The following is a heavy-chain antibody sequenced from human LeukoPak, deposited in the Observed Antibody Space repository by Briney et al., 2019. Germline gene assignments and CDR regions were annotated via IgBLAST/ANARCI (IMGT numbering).Heavy chain of an antibody. CDR1: GGSISSYY. V-gene: IGHV4-4*07. CDR2: IYTSGST. Sequence: SETLSLTCTVSGGSISSYYWSWIRQPAGKGLEWIGRIYTSGSTNYDPSLKSRVTMSVDTSKNQFSLKLSSVTAADTAVYYCARGHSGYDYGYYYYYYGMDVWGQGTTVTVSS. D-gene: IGHD5-12*01. J-gene: IGHJ6*02. CDR3: ARGHSGYDYGYYYYYYGMDV.